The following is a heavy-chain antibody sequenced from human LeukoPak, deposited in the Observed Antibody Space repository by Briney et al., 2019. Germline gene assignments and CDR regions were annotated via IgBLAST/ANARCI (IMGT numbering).Heavy chain of an antibody. V-gene: IGHV4-4*07. CDR1: GASISIYY. J-gene: IGHJ6*03. D-gene: IGHD1-1*01. CDR3: AREQLELRGTDSYYYLDV. CDR2: VYASGRS. Sequence: SETLSLTCSASGASISIYYWNWIRQSAGRGLEWIGRVYASGRSKYNPSLQSRVSMSVDKSKKQFSLELSSVTAADTAVYYCAREQLELRGTDSYYYLDVWSKGTTVTVSS.